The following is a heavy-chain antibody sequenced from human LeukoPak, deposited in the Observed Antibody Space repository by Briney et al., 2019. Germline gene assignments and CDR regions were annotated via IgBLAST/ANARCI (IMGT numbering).Heavy chain of an antibody. Sequence: GGSLRLSWAALGITFSNYALSWGRQAPGKGPEGVSAIAGSDLSTFYADSVRGRFTISRDNSKNTLYLQMNSLGDEDPAVYFCAKGYASGTYYLDHWGQGTLVTVSS. CDR3: AKGYASGTYYLDH. CDR2: IAGSDLST. V-gene: IGHV3-23*01. CDR1: GITFSNYA. D-gene: IGHD3-10*01. J-gene: IGHJ4*02.